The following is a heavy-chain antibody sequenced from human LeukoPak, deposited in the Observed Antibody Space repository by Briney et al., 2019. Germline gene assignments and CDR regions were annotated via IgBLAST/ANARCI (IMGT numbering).Heavy chain of an antibody. CDR3: ARGTSSSWHDY. J-gene: IGHJ4*02. D-gene: IGHD6-13*01. CDR2: INHSGST. Sequence: SETLSLTCAVYGGSFSGYYWSWIRQPPGKGLEWIGEINHSGSTNYNPSLKSRVTISVDTSKNQFSLKLSSVTAADTAVYYCARGTSSSWHDYWGQGTLVTVSS. V-gene: IGHV4-34*01. CDR1: GGSFSGYY.